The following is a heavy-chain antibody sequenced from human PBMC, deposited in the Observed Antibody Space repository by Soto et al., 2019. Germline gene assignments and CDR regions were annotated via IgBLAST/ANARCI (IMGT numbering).Heavy chain of an antibody. CDR3: ARDRDLTMVRGVTYKDY. CDR1: GFTFSNHA. J-gene: IGHJ4*02. V-gene: IGHV3-30-3*01. Sequence: GGSLRLSCAASGFTFSNHAMHWVRQAPGKGLEWVEVISYDGSNKYYADFVKCRFTISRDNPKNTLYLQMNRMRDEDTAVYYCARDRDLTMVRGVTYKDYWGQGILVTVYS. CDR2: ISYDGSNK. D-gene: IGHD3-10*01.